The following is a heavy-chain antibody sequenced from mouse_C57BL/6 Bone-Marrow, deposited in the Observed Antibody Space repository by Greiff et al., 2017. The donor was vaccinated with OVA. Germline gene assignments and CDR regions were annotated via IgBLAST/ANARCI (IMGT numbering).Heavy chain of an antibody. J-gene: IGHJ4*01. CDR1: GYTFTSYW. Sequence: QVQLQQPGTELVKPGASVKLSCKASGYTFTSYWMHWVKQRPGQGLEWIGNINPSNGGTNYNEKFKSKATLTVDKSSSTAYMQLSSLTSEDSAVYYGARIYYDYDDVPYSYAMDDWGQGTSVTVSS. V-gene: IGHV1-53*01. D-gene: IGHD2-4*01. CDR3: ARIYYDYDDVPYSYAMDD. CDR2: INPSNGGT.